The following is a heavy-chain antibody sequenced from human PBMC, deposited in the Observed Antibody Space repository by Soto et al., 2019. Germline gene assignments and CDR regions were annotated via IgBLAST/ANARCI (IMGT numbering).Heavy chain of an antibody. V-gene: IGHV4-30-4*01. CDR1: GGSLSRGDYY. CDR3: ARLVVIPFYFDY. J-gene: IGHJ4*02. CDR2: IYYSGST. Sequence: SETLSLTCTVSGGSLSRGDYYWMWIRQPPGKGLEWIGYIYYSGSTYYNPSLKSRVTISVDTSKNQFSLKLSSVTAADTAVYYCARLVVIPFYFDYWGQGTLVTVSS. D-gene: IGHD3-22*01.